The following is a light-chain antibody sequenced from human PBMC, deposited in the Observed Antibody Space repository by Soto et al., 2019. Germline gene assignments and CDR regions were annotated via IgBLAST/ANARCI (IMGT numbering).Light chain of an antibody. CDR3: QQYNNWPIT. Sequence: EIVMTQSPATLSVSPGERATLSCRASQSITRNLAWYQQSPGQAPRLLIYGASTRATGIPARFSGSGSGTEFTLTINSLQPEDFAVYSCQQYNNWPITFGQGTRLEIK. CDR1: QSITRN. V-gene: IGKV3-15*01. J-gene: IGKJ5*01. CDR2: GAS.